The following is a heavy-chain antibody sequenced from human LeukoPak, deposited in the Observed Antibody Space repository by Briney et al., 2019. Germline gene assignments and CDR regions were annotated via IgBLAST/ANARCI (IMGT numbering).Heavy chain of an antibody. CDR3: ARDFRTYYFDY. D-gene: IGHD1-14*01. CDR1: GFTFSDYY. CDR2: ISSSSTI. V-gene: IGHV3-69-1*02. J-gene: IGHJ4*02. Sequence: GGSLRLPCAASGFTFSDYYMNWVRQAPGKGLEWVSSISSSSTIYYADSVKGRFTISRDNAKNSLYLQMNSLRAEDTAVYYCARDFRTYYFDYWGQGTLVTVSS.